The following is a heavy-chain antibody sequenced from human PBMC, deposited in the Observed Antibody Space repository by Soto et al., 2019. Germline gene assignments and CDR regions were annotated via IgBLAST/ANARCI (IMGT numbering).Heavy chain of an antibody. D-gene: IGHD5-18*01. V-gene: IGHV1-18*04. Sequence: QVQLVQSGVEVKKPGASVRVSCKASGYTFTTYGISWVRQAPGQGLEWMAWIRASNGDTNYAQNLQGRVTVTIETSTSTAYMELRSLRSDDTAMYYCARDSFGYAIFDYWGQGTLVTVSS. CDR3: ARDSFGYAIFDY. CDR1: GYTFTTYG. CDR2: IRASNGDT. J-gene: IGHJ4*02.